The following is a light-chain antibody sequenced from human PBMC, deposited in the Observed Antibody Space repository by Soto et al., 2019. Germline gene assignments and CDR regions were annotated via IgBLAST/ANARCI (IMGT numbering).Light chain of an antibody. Sequence: QSVLTQPASVSGSPGQSIAISCTGTSSDIGTYNYVSWNQQHPGKAPTVIIYEVSNRPSGVSNRFSGSKSGNTASLTISGLQAEDEADYYCSSYTSSNTLVFGTGTKVTVL. J-gene: IGLJ1*01. CDR2: EVS. V-gene: IGLV2-14*01. CDR3: SSYTSSNTLV. CDR1: SSDIGTYNY.